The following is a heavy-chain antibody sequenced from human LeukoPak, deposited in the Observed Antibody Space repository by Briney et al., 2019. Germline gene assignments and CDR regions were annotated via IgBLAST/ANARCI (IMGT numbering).Heavy chain of an antibody. Sequence: ASVKVSCKASGGTFSRYAVSWVRQAPGRGLEWMGGIIPIFGTANYAQKFQGRVTITADESTSTAYMELSSLRSEDTAVYYCARAPRSWGFDYWGQGTLVTVSS. J-gene: IGHJ4*02. CDR2: IIPIFGTA. CDR3: ARAPRSWGFDY. CDR1: GGTFSRYA. V-gene: IGHV1-69*13. D-gene: IGHD7-27*01.